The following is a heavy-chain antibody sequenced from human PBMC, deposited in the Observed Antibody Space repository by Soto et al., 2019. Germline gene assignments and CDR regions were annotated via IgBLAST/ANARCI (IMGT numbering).Heavy chain of an antibody. Sequence: ASVKVSCKACGYTVTSYGISWVRQAPGQGLEWMGWISAYNGNTNYAQKLQGRVTMTTDTSTSTAYMELRSLRSDDTAVYYCARDRDSSGWVDYWGQGTLVTVSS. J-gene: IGHJ4*02. CDR3: ARDRDSSGWVDY. D-gene: IGHD6-19*01. CDR1: GYTVTSYG. CDR2: ISAYNGNT. V-gene: IGHV1-18*01.